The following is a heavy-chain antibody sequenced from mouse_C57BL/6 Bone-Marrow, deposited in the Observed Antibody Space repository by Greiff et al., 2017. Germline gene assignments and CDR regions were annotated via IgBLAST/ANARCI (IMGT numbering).Heavy chain of an antibody. CDR3: ARWDGDY. V-gene: IGHV14-4*01. CDR1: GFNIKDDY. D-gene: IGHD2-3*01. CDR2: IDPENGDT. Sequence: VQLQQSGAELVRPGASVKLSCTASGFNIKDDYMHWVKQRPEQGLEWIGWIDPENGDTEYASKFQGKATITADTSSNTAYLQLSSLTSEDSAVYFCARWDGDYWGQGTSVTVSS. J-gene: IGHJ4*01.